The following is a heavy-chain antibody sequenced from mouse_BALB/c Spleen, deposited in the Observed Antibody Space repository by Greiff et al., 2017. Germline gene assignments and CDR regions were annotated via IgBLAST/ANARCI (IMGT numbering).Heavy chain of an antibody. CDR1: GFSLTSYG. J-gene: IGHJ3*01. CDR2: IWSGGST. Sequence: QVHVKQSGPGLVQPSQSLSITCTVSGFSLTSYGVHWVRQSPGKGLEWLGVIWSGGSTDYNAAFISRLSISKDNSKSQVFFKMNSLQANDTAIYYCARREGYYDYFAYWGQGTLVTVSA. CDR3: ARREGYYDYFAY. D-gene: IGHD2-4*01. V-gene: IGHV2-2*02.